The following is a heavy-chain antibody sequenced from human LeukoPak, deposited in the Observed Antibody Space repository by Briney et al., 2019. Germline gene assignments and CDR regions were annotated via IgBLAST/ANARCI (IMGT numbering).Heavy chain of an antibody. CDR1: GGSISSGGYY. D-gene: IGHD2-2*01. Sequence: SETLSLTCTVSGGSISSGGYYWSWIRQHPGKGLEWIGYIYYSGSTYYNPSLKSRVTISVDTSKNQFSLKLSSVTAADTAVYYCAREPCSSTGCYYNWFDPWGQGTLVTVSS. CDR2: IYYSGST. CDR3: AREPCSSTGCYYNWFDP. V-gene: IGHV4-31*03. J-gene: IGHJ5*02.